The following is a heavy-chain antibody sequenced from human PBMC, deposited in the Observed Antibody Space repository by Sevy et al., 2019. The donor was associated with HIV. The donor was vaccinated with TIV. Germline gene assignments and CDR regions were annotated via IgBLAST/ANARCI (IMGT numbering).Heavy chain of an antibody. CDR1: GFTFANYA. J-gene: IGHJ3*02. CDR2: IYGTGGVT. CDR3: AGARFDSSGSFDAFDI. D-gene: IGHD3-22*01. Sequence: GGSLRLSCKPSGFTFANYAMNWVRQAPGNGLEWVSTIYGTGGVTYYADSVKGRFTISRDNSKNTLYLQMNSLRTEDTAIYYCAGARFDSSGSFDAFDIRGQGTMVTVSS. V-gene: IGHV3-23*01.